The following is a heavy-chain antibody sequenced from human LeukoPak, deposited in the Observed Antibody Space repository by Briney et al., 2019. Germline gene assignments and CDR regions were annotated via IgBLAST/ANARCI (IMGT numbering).Heavy chain of an antibody. V-gene: IGHV5-51*01. CDR1: GYSFTSYW. CDR2: IYPGDSDT. CDR3: VRRYSSGSYYYYYGMDV. J-gene: IGHJ6*02. D-gene: IGHD6-19*01. Sequence: GESLKISCKGSGYSFTSYWIGWVRQMPGKGLEWMGIIYPGDSDTRYSPSFQGQVTISADKSISTAYLQWSSLKASDTAMYYCVRRYSSGSYYYYYGMDVWGQGTTVTVSS.